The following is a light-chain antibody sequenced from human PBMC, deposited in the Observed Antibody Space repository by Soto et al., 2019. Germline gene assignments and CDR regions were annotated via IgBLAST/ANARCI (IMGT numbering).Light chain of an antibody. CDR1: QTISTS. CDR3: LQRTTWPT. J-gene: IGKJ5*01. Sequence: EIVLTQSPATLSLSPGDRATLSCRASQTISTSLAWYQHKPGQPPRLLIFAASNRAAGVPARFKGGGSGTDFTLTIRSLEPEDSAVYYCLQRTTWPTFGQGTRLETK. V-gene: IGKV3-11*01. CDR2: AAS.